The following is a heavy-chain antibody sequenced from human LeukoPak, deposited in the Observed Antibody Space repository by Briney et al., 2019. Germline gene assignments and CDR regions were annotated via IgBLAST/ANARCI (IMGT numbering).Heavy chain of an antibody. CDR3: AKDLVSSGWSSSLFDP. V-gene: IGHV3-23*01. D-gene: IGHD6-19*01. Sequence: PGGSLRLSCAASGFTFSSYAMNWVRQAPGKGLEWVSGISRSSDRMYYADSVKGRFTISRDNSKNTLYLQMNSLRAEDTAVYYCAKDLVSSGWSSSLFDPWGQGTLVTVSS. CDR2: ISRSSDRM. CDR1: GFTFSSYA. J-gene: IGHJ5*02.